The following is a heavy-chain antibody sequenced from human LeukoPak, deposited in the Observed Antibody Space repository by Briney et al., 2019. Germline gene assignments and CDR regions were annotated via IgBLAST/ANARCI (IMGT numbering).Heavy chain of an antibody. CDR1: GFTFSSYE. V-gene: IGHV3-33*08. D-gene: IGHD3-9*01. Sequence: GGSLRLSCVASGFTFSSYEMNWVRQAPGKGLEWVAVIWYDGSNKYYADSVKGRFTISRDNSKNTLYLQMNSLRAEDTAVYYCARDGAVLTGYYDYWGQGTLVTVSS. CDR2: IWYDGSNK. CDR3: ARDGAVLTGYYDY. J-gene: IGHJ4*02.